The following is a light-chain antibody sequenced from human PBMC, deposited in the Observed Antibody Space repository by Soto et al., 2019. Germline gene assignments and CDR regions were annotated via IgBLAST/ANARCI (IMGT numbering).Light chain of an antibody. Sequence: DIQMTQSPSALSASVGDRVTITCRARQNIERYMAWYQQKSGKAPKLMIYDDSSLQRGVPSRFSGSGSGTEFTLTISSRQPDYFATYYFQQFKDYVWTFGQGTKV. J-gene: IGKJ1*01. CDR2: DDS. V-gene: IGKV1-5*01. CDR3: QQFKDYVWT. CDR1: QNIERY.